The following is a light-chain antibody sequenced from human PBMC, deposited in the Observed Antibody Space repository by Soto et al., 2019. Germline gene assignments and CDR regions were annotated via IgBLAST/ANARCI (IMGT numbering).Light chain of an antibody. CDR2: DAS. CDR3: QQFDNLPWT. Sequence: DIQMTQSPSSLSASVGDRVTITCQASQDISQYLNWYQQKPGKAPKLLIYDASNLETGVPSRFSGSGSGTDFTFTISSLQPEDIATYYCQQFDNLPWTFGQGTKVEIK. J-gene: IGKJ1*01. CDR1: QDISQY. V-gene: IGKV1-33*01.